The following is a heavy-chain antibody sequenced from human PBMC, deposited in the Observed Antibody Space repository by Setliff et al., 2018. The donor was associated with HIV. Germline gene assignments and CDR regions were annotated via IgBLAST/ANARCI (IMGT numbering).Heavy chain of an antibody. J-gene: IGHJ5*02. CDR3: AHRRGGDRGTNNWFDP. V-gene: IGHV2-5*01. Sequence: SGPTLVNPTQTLTLTCTFSGFSLTSSGVGVGWIRQPPGKALEWLALIYWNDDKRYSPSLQSRLTITKDTSKNQVVLTMTNMDPVDTATYYCAHRRGGDRGTNNWFDPWGQGALVTVS. CDR1: GFSLTSSGVG. D-gene: IGHD1-1*01. CDR2: IYWNDDK.